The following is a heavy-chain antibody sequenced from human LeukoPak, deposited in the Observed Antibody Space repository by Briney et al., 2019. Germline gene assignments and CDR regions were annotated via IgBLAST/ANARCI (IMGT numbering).Heavy chain of an antibody. CDR2: IYYSGST. J-gene: IGHJ4*02. CDR1: GGSISSSSYY. D-gene: IGHD3-16*01. Sequence: PSETLSLTCTVSGGSISSSSYYWGWIRQPPGKGLEWIGSIYYSGSTYYNPSLKSRVTISVDTSKNQFSLKLSSVTAADTAVYYCARVFLYDYVWGSYHVIDYWGRGTLDTV. V-gene: IGHV4-39*07. CDR3: ARVFLYDYVWGSYHVIDY.